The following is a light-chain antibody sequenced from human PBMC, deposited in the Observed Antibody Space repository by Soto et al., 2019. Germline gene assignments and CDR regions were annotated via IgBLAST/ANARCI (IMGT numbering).Light chain of an antibody. Sequence: EIVMTQSPGTLSVSPGERATLSCRASQSVSTNFAWYQQKPGQPPRLLIYDASTRATGIPARFSGSGSGTELTLTISSLQSEDFAVYYCQQYNNWPITFGQGTRLEI. CDR2: DAS. CDR3: QQYNNWPIT. J-gene: IGKJ5*01. CDR1: QSVSTN. V-gene: IGKV3D-15*01.